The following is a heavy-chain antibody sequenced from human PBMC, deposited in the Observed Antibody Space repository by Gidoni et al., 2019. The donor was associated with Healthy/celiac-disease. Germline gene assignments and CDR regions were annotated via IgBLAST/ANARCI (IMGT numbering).Heavy chain of an antibody. V-gene: IGHV4-34*01. CDR2: INHSGST. D-gene: IGHD3-9*01. CDR1: GGSFSGYY. Sequence: QVQLQQWGAGLLKPSETLSLTCAVYGGSFSGYYWSWIRQPPGKGLEWIGEINHSGSTNYNPSLKSRVTISVDTSKNQFSLKLSSVTAADTAVYYCARERGRYFDWLADYGMDVWGQGTTVTVSS. J-gene: IGHJ6*02. CDR3: ARERGRYFDWLADYGMDV.